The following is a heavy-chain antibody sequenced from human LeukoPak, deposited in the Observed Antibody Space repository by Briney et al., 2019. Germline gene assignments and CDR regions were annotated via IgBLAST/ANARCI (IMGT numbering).Heavy chain of an antibody. J-gene: IGHJ3*02. D-gene: IGHD3-22*01. CDR1: GGSISSGGYY. V-gene: IGHV4-31*03. Sequence: PSETLSLTCTVSGGSISSGGYYWSWIRQHPGKGLEWIGYIYYSGSTYYNPSLKSRVTISVDTSKNQFSLKLSSVTAADTAVYYCARDPPTRYYYDSSGYDAFDIWGQGTMVTVSS. CDR3: ARDPPTRYYYDSSGYDAFDI. CDR2: IYYSGST.